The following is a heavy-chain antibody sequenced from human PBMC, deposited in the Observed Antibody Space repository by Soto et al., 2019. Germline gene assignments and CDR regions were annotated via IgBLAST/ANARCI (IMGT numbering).Heavy chain of an antibody. D-gene: IGHD3-10*01. J-gene: IGHJ4*02. CDR2: VDHSGRT. CDR1: GYSINSAYY. V-gene: IGHV4-38-2*01. Sequence: SDTLSLTSAVSGYSINSAYYWGWIRQPPGKGLGWIGSVDHSGRTYYSPSLRSRLTIFIDASKNQFSLRLTSVTAADTAMYFCAKKGYYPSGKINLFDSWGPGTLVTVSS. CDR3: AKKGYYPSGKINLFDS.